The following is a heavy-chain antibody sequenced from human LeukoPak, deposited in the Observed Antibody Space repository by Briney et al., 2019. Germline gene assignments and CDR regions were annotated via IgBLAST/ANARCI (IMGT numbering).Heavy chain of an antibody. Sequence: PGGSLRLSCAASGFTFSSYAMSWVRQAPGEGLEWVSAISGSGGSTYYADSVKGRFTISRDNSKNTLYLQMNSLRAEDTAVYYCAKEWDYYDSSGYYYSLPDYWGQGTLVTVSS. CDR3: AKEWDYYDSSGYYYSLPDY. CDR1: GFTFSSYA. V-gene: IGHV3-23*01. CDR2: ISGSGGST. J-gene: IGHJ4*02. D-gene: IGHD3-22*01.